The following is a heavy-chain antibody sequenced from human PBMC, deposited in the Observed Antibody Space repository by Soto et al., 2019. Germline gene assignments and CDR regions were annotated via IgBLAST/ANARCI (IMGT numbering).Heavy chain of an antibody. CDR1: GFTFSSYW. Sequence: GGSLRLSSAASGFTFSSYWMHWVRQAPGKGLVWVSRINSDGSRTSYADSAKGRFTISRDNAKNTVYLQMNSLRAEDTAVYYCARGDGDYYDGNGYLGRHWGQGT. D-gene: IGHD3-22*01. CDR3: ARGDGDYYDGNGYLGRH. V-gene: IGHV3-74*01. CDR2: INSDGSRT. J-gene: IGHJ4*02.